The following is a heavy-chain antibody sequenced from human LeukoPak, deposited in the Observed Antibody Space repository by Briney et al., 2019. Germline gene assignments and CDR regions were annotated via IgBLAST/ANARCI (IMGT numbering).Heavy chain of an antibody. J-gene: IGHJ5*02. CDR2: IYYSGST. V-gene: IGHV4-39*07. CDR3: ARVVYDCGGDCPDNWFDP. Sequence: PSETLSLTCTVSGGSISSSSYYWGWIRQPPGKGLEWIGSIYYSGSTYYNPSLKSRVTISVDTSKNQFSLKLSSVTAADTAVYYCARVVYDCGGDCPDNWFDPWGQGTLVTVSS. D-gene: IGHD2-21*02. CDR1: GGSISSSSYY.